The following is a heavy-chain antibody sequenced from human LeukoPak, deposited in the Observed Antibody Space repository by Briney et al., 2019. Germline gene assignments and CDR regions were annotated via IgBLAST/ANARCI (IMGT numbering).Heavy chain of an antibody. CDR2: ISSSSSYI. V-gene: IGHV3-21*01. Sequence: GGSLRLSCAASGFTFSSYSMNWVRQAPGKGLEWVSSISSSSSYIYYADSVKGRFTISRDNAKNSLYLQMNSLRAEDTAVYYCARGGSGISNAFDIWGQGTMVTVSS. J-gene: IGHJ3*02. D-gene: IGHD3-10*01. CDR1: GFTFSSYS. CDR3: ARGGSGISNAFDI.